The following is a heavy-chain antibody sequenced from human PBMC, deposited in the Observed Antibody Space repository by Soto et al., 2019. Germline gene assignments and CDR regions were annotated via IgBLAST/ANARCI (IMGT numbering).Heavy chain of an antibody. CDR2: VKSKNDGGTT. D-gene: IGHD3-22*01. CDR1: GFTFSNAW. V-gene: IGHV3-15*07. CDR3: TADSYITSIIVRFDY. Sequence: GGSLRLSCAASGFTFSNAWINWVRQAPGKGLEWVGRVKSKNDGGTTDFAAPVKGRFAISRDDSKNMVYLEMNSLQTEDTAIYYCTADSYITSIIVRFDYWGHGTLVTVSS. J-gene: IGHJ4*01.